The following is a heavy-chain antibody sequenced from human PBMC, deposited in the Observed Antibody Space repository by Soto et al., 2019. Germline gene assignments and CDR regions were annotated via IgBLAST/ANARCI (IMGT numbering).Heavy chain of an antibody. Sequence: ASVKVSCKTSGYTFSDYGLAWLRQTPGQRPEWMGWVSTYNTNTNYAQKFQGRVTMTTDTSTTTTSMELRSLRSDDTAVYYCARELNTDSSAYYSFAYWGQGTLVTVSS. CDR3: ARELNTDSSAYYSFAY. J-gene: IGHJ4*02. V-gene: IGHV1-18*01. D-gene: IGHD3-22*01. CDR2: VSTYNTNT. CDR1: GYTFSDYG.